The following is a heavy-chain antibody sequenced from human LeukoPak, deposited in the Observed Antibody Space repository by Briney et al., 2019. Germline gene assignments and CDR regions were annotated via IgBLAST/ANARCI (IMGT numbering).Heavy chain of an antibody. V-gene: IGHV3-33*01. CDR3: ARVGYPGIGYPIDY. Sequence: PGGSLRLSCAASGFPFTSYGMHWVRQAPGKGLEWVAVIYYDGSNEYYADSVKGRFTISRDTSKNTLYLQMNSLTADDTAAYYCARVGYPGIGYPIDYWGQGTLVTVSS. J-gene: IGHJ4*02. D-gene: IGHD3-22*01. CDR2: IYYDGSNE. CDR1: GFPFTSYG.